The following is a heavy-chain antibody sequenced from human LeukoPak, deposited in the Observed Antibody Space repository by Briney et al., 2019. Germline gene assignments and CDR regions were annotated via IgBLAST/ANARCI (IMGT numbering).Heavy chain of an antibody. J-gene: IGHJ3*02. CDR1: GFTFSNYW. CDR2: ISGSGGST. D-gene: IGHD1-26*01. Sequence: GGSLRLSCAASGFTFSNYWMSWVRQAPGKGLEWVSAISGSGGSTYYADSVKGRFTISRDNSKNTLYLQMNSLRAEDTAVYYCAKDGGSYQGVFAFDIWGQGTMVTVSS. V-gene: IGHV3-23*01. CDR3: AKDGGSYQGVFAFDI.